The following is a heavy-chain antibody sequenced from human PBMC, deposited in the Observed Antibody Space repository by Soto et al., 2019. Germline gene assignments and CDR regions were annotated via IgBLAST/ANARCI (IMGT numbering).Heavy chain of an antibody. CDR3: TRDYGDYGETTDY. D-gene: IGHD4-17*01. CDR1: GFTFSGSA. CDR2: IRSKANSYAT. V-gene: IGHV3-73*01. J-gene: IGHJ4*02. Sequence: GGSLRLSCAASGFTFSGSAMHWVRQASGKGLEWVGRIRSKANSYATAYAASVKGRFTISRDDSKNTVYLQMNSLKTEDTAVYYCTRDYGDYGETTDYWGQGTLVTVSS.